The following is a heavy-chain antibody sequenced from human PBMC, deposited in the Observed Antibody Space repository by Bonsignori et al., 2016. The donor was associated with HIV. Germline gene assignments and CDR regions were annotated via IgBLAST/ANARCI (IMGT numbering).Heavy chain of an antibody. Sequence: QLQLQESGPGLLKPSETLSLTCTVSGGSIGTNYYWGWIRQSPGKGLEWIGSINYSGSTFYNPSLKSRVTISVDTSKMHFSLNLTSVTAADTALYYCVRDMWLVFGAWFDPVGPVGTQVIVSS. CDR3: VRDMWLVFGAWFDP. J-gene: IGHJ5*02. CDR1: GGSIGTNYY. D-gene: IGHD3-10*02. CDR2: INYSGST. V-gene: IGHV4-39*07.